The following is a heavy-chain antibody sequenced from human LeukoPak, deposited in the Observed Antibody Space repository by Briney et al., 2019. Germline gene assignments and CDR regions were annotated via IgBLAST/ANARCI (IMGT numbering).Heavy chain of an antibody. CDR2: IYHSGST. D-gene: IGHD1-26*01. CDR1: GYSISSGYY. J-gene: IGHJ4*02. CDR3: ARHSGSYLQAFDY. V-gene: IGHV4-38-2*01. Sequence: PSETLSLTYAVSGYSISSGYYWGWIRQPPGKGLEWIGSIYHSGSTYYNPSLKSRVTISVDTSKNQFSLKLSSVTAADTAVYYCARHSGSYLQAFDYWGQGTLVTVSS.